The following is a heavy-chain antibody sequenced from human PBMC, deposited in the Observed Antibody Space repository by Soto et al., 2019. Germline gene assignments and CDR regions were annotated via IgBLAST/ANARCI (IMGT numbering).Heavy chain of an antibody. V-gene: IGHV3-74*01. CDR1: GFTFSSYW. Sequence: TGGSLRLSCAASGFTFSSYWMHWVRQAPGKGLVWVSRINSDGSSTSYADSVKGRFTISRDNAKNTLYLQMNSLRAEDTAVYYCARRIAAAGTVWFDPWGQGTLVTVSS. J-gene: IGHJ5*02. CDR3: ARRIAAAGTVWFDP. D-gene: IGHD6-13*01. CDR2: INSDGSST.